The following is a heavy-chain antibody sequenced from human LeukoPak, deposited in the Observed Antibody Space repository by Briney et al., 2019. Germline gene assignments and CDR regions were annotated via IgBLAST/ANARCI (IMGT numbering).Heavy chain of an antibody. Sequence: ASVKVSCKASGYTFTGYYMHWVRQAPGQRLEWMGWINGDNGNTKYSQKFQGRVTITRDTSTYTAYMELRSLSSADTAVYFCARAPYDILTGYSLNWFDPWGQGTLVTVSS. CDR3: ARAPYDILTGYSLNWFDP. CDR1: GYTFTGYY. CDR2: INGDNGNT. V-gene: IGHV1-3*01. D-gene: IGHD3-9*01. J-gene: IGHJ5*02.